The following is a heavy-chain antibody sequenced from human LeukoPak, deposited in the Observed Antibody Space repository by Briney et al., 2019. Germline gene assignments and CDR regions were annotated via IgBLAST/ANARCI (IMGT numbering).Heavy chain of an antibody. D-gene: IGHD6-6*01. Sequence: GGSLKLSCAASGFTFSSYSMSWVRQAPGKGLEWVASIFSSTTYIYYADSVKGRFTISRDNAQNSLYLQMNSLRAEDTAVYYCATYITTRLDYWGQGTLVTVSS. CDR1: GFTFSSYS. J-gene: IGHJ4*02. CDR3: ATYITTRLDY. V-gene: IGHV3-21*01. CDR2: IFSSTTYI.